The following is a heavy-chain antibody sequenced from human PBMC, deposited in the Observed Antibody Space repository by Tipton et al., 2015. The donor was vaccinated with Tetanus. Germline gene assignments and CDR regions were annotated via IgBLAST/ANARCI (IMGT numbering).Heavy chain of an antibody. Sequence: SLRLSCAASGFTLSDYYMSWIRQAPGKGLEWLSYISNSGDTISYADSVKGRFTISRDNAKNSLYLHMNSLRAEDTAVYFCARDIARVGVTLYFDYWGRGTLVTVSS. CDR3: ARDIARVGVTLYFDY. CDR1: GFTLSDYY. J-gene: IGHJ4*02. V-gene: IGHV3-11*01. D-gene: IGHD1-26*01. CDR2: ISNSGDTI.